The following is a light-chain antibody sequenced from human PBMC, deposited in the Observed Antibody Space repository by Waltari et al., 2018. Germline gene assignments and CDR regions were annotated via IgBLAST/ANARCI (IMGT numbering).Light chain of an antibody. CDR3: SSYTSSSTRGVV. J-gene: IGLJ2*01. CDR2: DVT. V-gene: IGLV2-14*01. CDR1: SSDVGGYNF. Sequence: QSVLTQPASVSGSPGQSIILSCTGTSSDVGGYNFVSWYQQHPGKAPKLMIYDVTKGPSGVSDRFSGSKSGNTASLTISGLQAEDEADYYCSSYTSSSTRGVVFGGGTKVTVI.